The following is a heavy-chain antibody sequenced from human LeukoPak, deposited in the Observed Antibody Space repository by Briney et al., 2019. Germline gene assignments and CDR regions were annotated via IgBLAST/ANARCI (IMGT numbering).Heavy chain of an antibody. CDR2: IYPGDSDT. V-gene: IGHV5-51*01. CDR1: GYSFTSYW. J-gene: IGHJ4*02. CDR3: ARLGCSSTSCYWPEVHLKVLDY. D-gene: IGHD2-2*01. Sequence: GESLKISCKGSGYSFTSYWIGWVRQMPGKGLEWMGIIYPGDSDTRYSPSFQGQVTISADKSISTAYLQWSSLEASDTAMYYCARLGCSSTSCYWPEVHLKVLDYWGQGTLVTVSS.